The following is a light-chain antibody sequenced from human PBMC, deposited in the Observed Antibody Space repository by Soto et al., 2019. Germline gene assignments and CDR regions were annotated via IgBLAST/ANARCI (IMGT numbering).Light chain of an antibody. CDR1: QSISSW. V-gene: IGKV1-5*01. J-gene: IGKJ1*01. Sequence: DIHMTQSRSTLSASVGDRVTITCRASQSISSWLAWYQQKPGKAPKLLIYDASSLESGVPSRVSGSGSGTEFTLTISSLQPDDFATYYCQQYNTFWTFGPGTKVDIK. CDR3: QQYNTFWT. CDR2: DAS.